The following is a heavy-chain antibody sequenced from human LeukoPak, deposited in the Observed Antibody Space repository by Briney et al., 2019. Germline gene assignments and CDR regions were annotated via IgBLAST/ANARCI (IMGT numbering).Heavy chain of an antibody. CDR2: IYYSGST. CDR3: AKMKFGEVRFDP. CDR1: GGSISSSTYN. J-gene: IGHJ5*02. V-gene: IGHV4-39*01. Sequence: SETLSLTCTVSGGSISSSTYNWGWIRQPPGKGLEWIGSIYYSGSTHYNPSLKSRVTISVDTSKNQFSLKLSSVTAADTAVYYCAKMKFGEVRFDPWGQGTLVTVSS. D-gene: IGHD3-10*01.